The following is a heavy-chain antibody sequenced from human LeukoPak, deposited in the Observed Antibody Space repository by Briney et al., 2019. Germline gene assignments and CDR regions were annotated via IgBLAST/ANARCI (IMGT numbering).Heavy chain of an antibody. V-gene: IGHV4-61*01. CDR1: GGSVSSGSYY. Sequence: SETLSLTCTVSGGSVSSGSYYWSWIRQPPGKGLEWIGYIYYSGSTNYNPSLKSRVTISVDTSKNQFSLKLSSVTAADAAVYYCARVGSGYYYYFDYWGQGTLVTVSS. CDR3: ARVGSGYYYYFDY. D-gene: IGHD3-22*01. CDR2: IYYSGST. J-gene: IGHJ4*02.